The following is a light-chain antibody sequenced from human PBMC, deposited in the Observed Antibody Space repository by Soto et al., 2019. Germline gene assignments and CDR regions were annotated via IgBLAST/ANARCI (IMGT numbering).Light chain of an antibody. CDR2: DAS. Sequence: IEVTQSPSSLAASLGDRITITCRASQSVSRRLAWFQQKPGKAPKLLIYDASSVESGVPSRFSGRGSGTEFTLTISSLQPDDCATYYCHTYNSYSLHTFGQGTKVDIK. J-gene: IGKJ2*01. CDR3: HTYNSYSLHT. CDR1: QSVSRR. V-gene: IGKV1-5*01.